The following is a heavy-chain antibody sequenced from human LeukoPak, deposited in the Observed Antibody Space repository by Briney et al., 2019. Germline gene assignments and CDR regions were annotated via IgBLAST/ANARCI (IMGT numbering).Heavy chain of an antibody. V-gene: IGHV4-39*01. CDR2: IYYSGST. CDR1: GGSISSSSYY. J-gene: IGHJ4*02. Sequence: SETLSLTCTVSGGSISSSSYYWGWIRQPPGTGLEWIGSIYYSGSTYYNPSLKSRVTISVDTSKNQFSLKLSSVTAADTAVYYCARRGDYVGGGSDYGGQGTLVTVFS. D-gene: IGHD4-17*01. CDR3: ARRGDYVGGGSDY.